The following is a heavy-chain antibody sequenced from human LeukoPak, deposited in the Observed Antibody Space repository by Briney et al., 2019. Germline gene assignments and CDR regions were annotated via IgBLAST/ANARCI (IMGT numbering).Heavy chain of an antibody. CDR1: GFTFSSYA. CDR2: ISGSGGST. D-gene: IGHD3-10*01. J-gene: IGHJ4*02. CDR3: AKDGRGYYGSGSYF. Sequence: GGSLRLSCAASGFTFSSYAMSWVRQAPGKGLEWVSAISGSGGSTYYADSVKGRSTISRDNSKNTLYLQMNSLRAEDTAVYYCAKDGRGYYGSGSYFWGQGTLVTVSS. V-gene: IGHV3-23*01.